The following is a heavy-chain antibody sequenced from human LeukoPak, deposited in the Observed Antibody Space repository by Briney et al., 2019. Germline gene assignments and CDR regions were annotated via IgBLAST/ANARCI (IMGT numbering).Heavy chain of an antibody. Sequence: GGSPRLSCAASGFTFSSYSMNWVRQAPGKGLEWVSSISSSSSYIYYADSVKGRFTISRDNAKNSLYLQMNSLRAEDTAVYYCANLGIRLDAFDIWGQGTMVTVSS. D-gene: IGHD3-16*01. CDR2: ISSSSSYI. J-gene: IGHJ3*02. CDR3: ANLGIRLDAFDI. CDR1: GFTFSSYS. V-gene: IGHV3-21*01.